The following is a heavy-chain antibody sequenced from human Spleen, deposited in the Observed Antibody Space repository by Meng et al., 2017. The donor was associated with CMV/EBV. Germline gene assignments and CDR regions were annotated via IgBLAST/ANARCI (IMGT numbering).Heavy chain of an antibody. V-gene: IGHV3-11*04. D-gene: IGHD3-3*01. CDR1: GFTFSDEY. CDR3: ARETQRNFDFWSGVGVLHYFDY. Sequence: GGSLRLSCAASGFTFSDEYMIWIRQPPGKGLEWVSYITNSGSREHYADSVKGRFAVSRDNAKNSLYLQMNNLRGEDTAVYYCARETQRNFDFWSGVGVLHYFDYWGQGTLVTVSS. J-gene: IGHJ4*02. CDR2: ITNSGSRE.